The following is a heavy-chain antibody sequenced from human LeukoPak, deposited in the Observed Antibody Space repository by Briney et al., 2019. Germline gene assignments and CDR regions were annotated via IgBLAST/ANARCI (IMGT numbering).Heavy chain of an antibody. CDR1: VGTVSSYA. J-gene: IGHJ6*02. CDR2: VIPMFATA. CDR3: ARETEEGLMTTVTWYGMDV. V-gene: IGHV1-69*13. Sequence: SVKVSCKASVGTVSSYAISWVRQAPGQGLEWMGGVIPMFATANYAPKFQDRVTITADESTSTAFMELSSLRSEDTAVYYCARETEEGLMTTVTWYGMDVWGQGTTVTISS. D-gene: IGHD4-11*01.